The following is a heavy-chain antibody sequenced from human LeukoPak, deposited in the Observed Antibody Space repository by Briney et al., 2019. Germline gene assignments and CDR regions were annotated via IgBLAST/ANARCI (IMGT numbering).Heavy chain of an antibody. D-gene: IGHD3-22*01. V-gene: IGHV3-23*01. J-gene: IGHJ4*02. CDR2: TGSNGVT. CDR3: ARGYYDSSGYPQRPFDY. CDR1: GFTFRTYA. Sequence: PGGSLRLSCTGSGFTFRTYAFSWVRQAPGKGLEWVSATGSNGVTYYADSVKGRFTISRDNSKNALYLQMNSLRAEDTAVYYCARGYYDSSGYPQRPFDYWGQGTLVTVSS.